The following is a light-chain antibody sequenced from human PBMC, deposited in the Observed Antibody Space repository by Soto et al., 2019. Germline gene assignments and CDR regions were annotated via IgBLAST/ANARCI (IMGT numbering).Light chain of an antibody. Sequence: EIVLTQSPATLSLSPGERATLSCRASQSVRIYLDWYQKKPGQAPRVLIYDASSRATGIPARFSGSGSGTDFTLSISSLEPEDFAVYYCQQRSNWPYTFDQGTKLEIK. CDR1: QSVRIY. J-gene: IGKJ2*01. CDR3: QQRSNWPYT. CDR2: DAS. V-gene: IGKV3-11*01.